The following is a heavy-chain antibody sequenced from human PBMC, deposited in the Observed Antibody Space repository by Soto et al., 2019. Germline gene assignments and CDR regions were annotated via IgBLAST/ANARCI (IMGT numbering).Heavy chain of an antibody. CDR1: NGSITSGNW. CDR2: IYQTGST. V-gene: IGHV4-4*02. D-gene: IGHD3-16*01. CDR3: ARVWGALAPIAGWFGP. J-gene: IGHJ5*02. Sequence: SETLSLTCAVSNGSITSGNWWSWVRQPPGKGLEWIGDIYQTGSTNYNPSLRSRVIISVDKSKNNFSLSLSSVTAADTAVYFCARVWGALAPIAGWFGPWGRGILVTVSS.